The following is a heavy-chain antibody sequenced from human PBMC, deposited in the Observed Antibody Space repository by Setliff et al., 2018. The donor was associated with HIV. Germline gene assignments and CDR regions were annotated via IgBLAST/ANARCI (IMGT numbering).Heavy chain of an antibody. Sequence: SETLSLTCAVYGGSFSGYYWSWIRQTPGKGLERIGEIDHSEGTKYNPSLKGRVTISLDSSKNQFSLNLTSVTAADTAVYYCARTPYGEQSHFHYWGQGTLVTVSS. CDR1: GGSFSGYY. V-gene: IGHV4-34*01. CDR3: ARTPYGEQSHFHY. D-gene: IGHD4-17*01. J-gene: IGHJ4*02. CDR2: IDHSEGT.